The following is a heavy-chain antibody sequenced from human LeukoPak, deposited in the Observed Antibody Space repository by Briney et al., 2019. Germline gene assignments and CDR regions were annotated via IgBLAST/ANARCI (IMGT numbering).Heavy chain of an antibody. D-gene: IGHD5-12*01. V-gene: IGHV4-39*01. Sequence: SETLSLTCTVSGGSISSSSHYWGWIRQPPGKRLEWIGSIYSSGSTYYNPSLKSRVTISVDTSKNQFSLKLSSVTAADTAVCSCATHRGEYWLPVYYYYGMDVWGQGTTVTASS. CDR1: GGSISSSSHY. J-gene: IGHJ6*02. CDR3: ATHRGEYWLPVYYYYGMDV. CDR2: IYSSGST.